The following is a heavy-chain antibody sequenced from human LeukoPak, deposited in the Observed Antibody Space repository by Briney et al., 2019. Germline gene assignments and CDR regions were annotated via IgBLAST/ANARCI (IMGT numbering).Heavy chain of an antibody. Sequence: SETLSLTCTVSGGSISSYYWSWIRQPPGKGLEWIGYIYYSGSTNYNPSLKSRVTISVDTSQNQFSLKLSSVTAADTAVYYCARHGRDGYNKGSYYFDYWGQGTLVTVSS. J-gene: IGHJ4*02. CDR3: ARHGRDGYNKGSYYFDY. V-gene: IGHV4-59*08. D-gene: IGHD5-12*01. CDR2: IYYSGST. CDR1: GGSISSYY.